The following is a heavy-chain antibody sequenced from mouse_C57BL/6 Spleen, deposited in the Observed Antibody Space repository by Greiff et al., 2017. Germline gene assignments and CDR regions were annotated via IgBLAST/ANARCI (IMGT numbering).Heavy chain of an antibody. CDR2: INPSTGGT. D-gene: IGHD2-1*01. V-gene: IGHV1-42*01. CDR3: ARDGNYEGAY. Sequence: VQLKESGPELVKPGASVKISCKASGYSFTGYYMNWVKQSPEKSLEWIGEINPSTGGTTYNQKFKAKATLTVDKSSSTAYMQLKSLTSEDSAVYYCARDGNYEGAYWGQGTLVTVSA. J-gene: IGHJ3*01. CDR1: GYSFTGYY.